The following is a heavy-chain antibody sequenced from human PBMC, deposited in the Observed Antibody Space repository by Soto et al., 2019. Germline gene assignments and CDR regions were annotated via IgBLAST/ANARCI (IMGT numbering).Heavy chain of an antibody. CDR2: IIPIFGTA. J-gene: IGHJ5*02. CDR3: ARDKSYRITMVRGVNNWFDP. CDR1: GGTFSSYA. D-gene: IGHD3-10*01. V-gene: IGHV1-69*01. Sequence: QVQLVQSGAEVKKPGSSVKVSCKASGGTFSSYAISWVRQAPGQGLEWMGGIIPIFGTANYAQKFQGRVTITADESTRTAYMELSSLRSEDTAVYYCARDKSYRITMVRGVNNWFDPWGQVTLVTVSS.